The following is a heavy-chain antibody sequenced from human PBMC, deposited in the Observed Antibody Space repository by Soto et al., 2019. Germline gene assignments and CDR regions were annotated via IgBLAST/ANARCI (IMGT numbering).Heavy chain of an antibody. Sequence: QVQLQESGPGLVKPSETLSLTCTVSGGSISSYYWSWIQQPAGKGLEWIGRIYTSVSTNYNTSLKSRVPMSVDTSKNQFSLKLSSVTAADTAVYYCARESIAVAGIFDYWGQGTLVTVSS. J-gene: IGHJ4*02. V-gene: IGHV4-4*07. CDR1: GGSISSYY. D-gene: IGHD6-19*01. CDR2: IYTSVST. CDR3: ARESIAVAGIFDY.